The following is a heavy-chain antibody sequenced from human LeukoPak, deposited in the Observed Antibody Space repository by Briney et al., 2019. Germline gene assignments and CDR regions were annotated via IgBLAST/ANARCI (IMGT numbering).Heavy chain of an antibody. V-gene: IGHV3-53*01. D-gene: IGHD2-2*01. CDR3: ARGGYCSSTSCQNTDY. J-gene: IGHJ4*02. CDR1: GFTVSSNY. CDR2: IYSGGST. Sequence: PGGSLRLSCAASGFTVSSNYMSWVRQAPGKGLEWVSVIYSGGSTYYADSVKGRFTISRDNSKNTLYLQMNSLRAEDTAVYYCARGGYCSSTSCQNTDYWGQGTLVTVSS.